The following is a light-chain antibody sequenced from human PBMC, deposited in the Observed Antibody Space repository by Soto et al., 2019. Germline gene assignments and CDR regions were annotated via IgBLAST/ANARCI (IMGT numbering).Light chain of an antibody. J-gene: IGKJ3*01. Sequence: DVVMSQSPLSLPVTPGESASISCRSSQSLLHVNGYNYLDWYVQKPGQSPQLLIYFGSIRASGGPDSFSGRASGSDFTLKISRVDAEDVGVYYCMQDLATPVTFGPGTTVDIK. CDR3: MQDLATPVT. CDR2: FGS. CDR1: QSLLHVNGYNY. V-gene: IGKV2-28*01.